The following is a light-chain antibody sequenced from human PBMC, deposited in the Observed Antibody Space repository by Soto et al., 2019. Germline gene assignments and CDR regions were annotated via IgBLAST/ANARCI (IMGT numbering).Light chain of an antibody. J-gene: IGLJ2*01. CDR3: SSYTTSSTRVV. V-gene: IGLV2-14*03. CDR1: SSDVGGYDY. CDR2: DVT. Sequence: QLVLTQPASVSGSPGQSITTSCTGTSSDVGGYDYVSWYQHHPGKAPKLIIYDVTYRPSGVSSRFSGSRSGNTASLTISGLQAEDEADYYCSSYTTSSTRVVFGGGTKLTVL.